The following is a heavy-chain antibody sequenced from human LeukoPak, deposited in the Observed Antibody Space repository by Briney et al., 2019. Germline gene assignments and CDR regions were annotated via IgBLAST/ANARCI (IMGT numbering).Heavy chain of an antibody. J-gene: IGHJ5*02. D-gene: IGHD2-15*01. CDR3: ARDTREFDP. Sequence: GGSLRLSCSVSGFKFADYDMSWLRQAPGKGLEWVGFIRNTVYGGTIKYAAAVKGRFTISRDNAKNSLYLQMNSLRAEDTAVYFCARDTREFDPWGQGTLVTVSS. CDR1: GFKFADYD. CDR2: IRNTVYGGTI. V-gene: IGHV3-49*03.